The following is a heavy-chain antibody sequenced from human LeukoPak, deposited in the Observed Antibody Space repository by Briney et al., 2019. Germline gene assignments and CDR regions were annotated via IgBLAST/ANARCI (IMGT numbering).Heavy chain of an antibody. CDR3: ARQEGGTWSWYFDL. D-gene: IGHD2-15*01. J-gene: IGHJ2*01. V-gene: IGHV5-51*01. CDR1: GYRFTSHW. Sequence: GESLNISCNGFGYRFTSHWIAWVRQKPGKGLEWMGIIYPGDSDTRYSPSFQGRVTISADTSINTAYLKWNNLKASDTAIYYCARQEGGTWSWYFDLWGRGTLVTVSA. CDR2: IYPGDSDT.